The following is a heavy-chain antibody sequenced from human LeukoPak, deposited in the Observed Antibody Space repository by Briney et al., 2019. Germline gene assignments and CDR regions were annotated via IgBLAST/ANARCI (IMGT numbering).Heavy chain of an antibody. CDR2: SYYSGST. V-gene: IGHV4-59*01. CDR3: ARWSGWSTYGMDV. D-gene: IGHD6-19*01. Sequence: PSETLSLTCTVSGGSISNYYWSWLRQPPGKGLEWLGYSYYSGSTNYNPSLKSRVTISVETSKNQFTLKVSSVTAADTAVYYCARWSGWSTYGMDVWGQGTTVTVSS. J-gene: IGHJ6*02. CDR1: GGSISNYY.